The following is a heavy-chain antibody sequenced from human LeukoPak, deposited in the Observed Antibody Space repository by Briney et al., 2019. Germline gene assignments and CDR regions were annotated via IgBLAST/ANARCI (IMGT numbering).Heavy chain of an antibody. CDR1: GFSFSASA. Sequence: SGGSLRLSCAASGFSFSASAMHWVRQASGKGLEWVGRIRSKGNSYATEYGASVKGRFTISRDDSKNTAYLQMNSLRAEDTAVYYCARMYNWNYVGGFDYWGQGTLVTVSS. J-gene: IGHJ4*02. V-gene: IGHV3-73*01. D-gene: IGHD1-7*01. CDR2: IRSKGNSYAT. CDR3: ARMYNWNYVGGFDY.